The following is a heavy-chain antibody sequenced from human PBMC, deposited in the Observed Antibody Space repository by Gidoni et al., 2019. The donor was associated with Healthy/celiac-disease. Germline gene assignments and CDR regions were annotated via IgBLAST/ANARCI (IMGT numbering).Heavy chain of an antibody. D-gene: IGHD3-10*01. CDR3: ARDRPHYYGSGSYYPDAFDI. CDR2: INPSGGST. J-gene: IGHJ3*02. Sequence: QVQLVQSGAEVKKPGASVKVSCKASGYTFTSYYMHWVRQAPGQGLEWMGIINPSGGSTSYAQKFQGRVTMTRDTSTSTVYMELSSLRSEDTAVYYCARDRPHYYGSGSYYPDAFDIWGQGTMVTVSS. CDR1: GYTFTSYY. V-gene: IGHV1-46*01.